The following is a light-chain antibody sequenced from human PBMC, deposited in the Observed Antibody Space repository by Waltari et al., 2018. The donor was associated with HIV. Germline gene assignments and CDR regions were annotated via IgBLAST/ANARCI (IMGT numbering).Light chain of an antibody. Sequence: QSVLTQPPSASGTPGQRVTIPCSGSSSKIGSNTVNRYQQLPGTAPKLLIYSNNQRPSGVPDRFSGSKSGTSASLAISGLQSEDEADYYCAAWDDSLNGWVFGGGTKLTVL. J-gene: IGLJ3*02. V-gene: IGLV1-44*01. CDR2: SNN. CDR3: AAWDDSLNGWV. CDR1: SSKIGSNT.